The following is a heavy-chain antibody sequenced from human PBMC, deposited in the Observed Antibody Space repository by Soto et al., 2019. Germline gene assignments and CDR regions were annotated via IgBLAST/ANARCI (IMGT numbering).Heavy chain of an antibody. V-gene: IGHV4-31*03. D-gene: IGHD2-15*01. CDR1: GGSISSGGYY. J-gene: IGHJ4*02. CDR3: ARRYGGNFDY. CDR2: IYYSGST. Sequence: SETLSLTCTVSGGSISSGGYYWSWIRQHPGKGLEWIGYIYYSGSTYYNPSLKSRVTISVDTSKNQFSLKLSSVTAADTAVYYCARRYGGNFDYWGQGTLVTXSS.